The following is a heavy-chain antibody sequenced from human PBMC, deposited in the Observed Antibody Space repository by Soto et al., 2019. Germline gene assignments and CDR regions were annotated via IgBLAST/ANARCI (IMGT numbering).Heavy chain of an antibody. CDR1: GYTFTSYD. V-gene: IGHV1-8*01. CDR3: AITSTENYYYYYYMDV. CDR2: MNPNSGNT. Sequence: ASVKVSCKASGYTFTSYDINWVRQATGQGLEWMGWMNPNSGNTGYAQKFQGRVTMTRNTSISTAYMELSSLRSEDTAVYYCAITSTENYYYYYYMDVWGKGTTVTVSS. J-gene: IGHJ6*03. D-gene: IGHD4-17*01.